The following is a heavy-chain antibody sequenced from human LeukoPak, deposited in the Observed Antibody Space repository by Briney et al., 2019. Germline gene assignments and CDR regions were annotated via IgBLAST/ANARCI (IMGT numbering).Heavy chain of an antibody. CDR1: GGSFSGYY. Sequence: ASETLSLTCAVYGGSFSGYYWSWIRQPPGKGLEWIGEINHSGSTNYNPPLKSRVTISVDTSKNQFSLKLSSVTAADTAVYYCARMTTVTHEPNYYFDYWGQGTLVTVSS. CDR3: ARMTTVTHEPNYYFDY. V-gene: IGHV4-34*01. D-gene: IGHD4-17*01. CDR2: INHSGST. J-gene: IGHJ4*02.